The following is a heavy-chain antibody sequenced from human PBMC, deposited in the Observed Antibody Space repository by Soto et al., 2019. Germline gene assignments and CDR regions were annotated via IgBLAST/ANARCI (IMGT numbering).Heavy chain of an antibody. CDR3: ARVAAAAGMWFDP. D-gene: IGHD6-13*01. J-gene: IGHJ5*02. Sequence: SETLSLTCTVSGGSLSNGDYYWSWIRQPPGKGLEWIGYIYFSGSTYYNPSLKSRVCISIDTSNNQFSLNVTPVTAADTAVYYCARVAAAAGMWFDPWGQGSLVTVSS. CDR1: GGSLSNGDYY. V-gene: IGHV4-30-4*01. CDR2: IYFSGST.